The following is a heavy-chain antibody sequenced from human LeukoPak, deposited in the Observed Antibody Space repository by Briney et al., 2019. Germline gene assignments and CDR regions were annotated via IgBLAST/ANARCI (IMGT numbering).Heavy chain of an antibody. Sequence: GGSLRLSCAASGFTVSSNYMSWVRQAPGKGLEWVSVIYSGGSTYYADSVKGRFTISRDNSKNTLYLQMNSLRAEDTAVYYCARDLLEYYDFWSGYYRGFDYWGQGTLVTVSS. J-gene: IGHJ4*02. CDR3: ARDLLEYYDFWSGYYRGFDY. D-gene: IGHD3-3*01. V-gene: IGHV3-53*01. CDR2: IYSGGST. CDR1: GFTVSSNY.